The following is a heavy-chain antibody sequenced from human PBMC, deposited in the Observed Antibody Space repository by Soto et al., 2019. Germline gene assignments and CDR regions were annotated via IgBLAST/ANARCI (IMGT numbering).Heavy chain of an antibody. J-gene: IGHJ4*02. CDR2: FTYGGGST. D-gene: IGHD2-21*02. Sequence: EVQLLESGGGLVQPGGSLRLSCEASGFTFTSYAMSWVRQAPGKGLEWVSSFTYGGGSTYYADSVKGRFTISRDNSKKTLSLQMNSLRAEDTAVYYCARLSGGDTKRDYFDFWGQGTLVTVSS. V-gene: IGHV3-23*01. CDR1: GFTFTSYA. CDR3: ARLSGGDTKRDYFDF.